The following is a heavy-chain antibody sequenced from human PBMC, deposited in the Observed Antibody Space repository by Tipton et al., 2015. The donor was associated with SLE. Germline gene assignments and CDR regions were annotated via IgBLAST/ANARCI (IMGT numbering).Heavy chain of an antibody. Sequence: LRLSCTVSDGSISDYYWTWIRQPAGEGLEWIGRIYASGSTNYNPSLRSRVIISVDTSKNQFSLKLSSVTAADTAMYYCARGGSYQFDPWGQGTLVTVSS. J-gene: IGHJ5*02. CDR1: DGSISDYY. D-gene: IGHD1-26*01. V-gene: IGHV4-4*07. CDR2: IYASGST. CDR3: ARGGSYQFDP.